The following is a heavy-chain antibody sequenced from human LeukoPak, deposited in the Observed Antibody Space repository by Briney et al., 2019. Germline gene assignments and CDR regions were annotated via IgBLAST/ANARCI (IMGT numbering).Heavy chain of an antibody. V-gene: IGHV4-39*01. CDR3: ARQAVDSSGYYSYFDY. Sequence: SETLSLTCTVSGGSISSSSYYWGWIRQPPGKGLEWIGSIYYSGSTYYNPSLKSRVTIYVDTSKNQFSLKLSSVTAADTAVYYCARQAVDSSGYYSYFDYWGQGALVTVSS. CDR1: GGSISSSSYY. D-gene: IGHD3-22*01. J-gene: IGHJ4*02. CDR2: IYYSGST.